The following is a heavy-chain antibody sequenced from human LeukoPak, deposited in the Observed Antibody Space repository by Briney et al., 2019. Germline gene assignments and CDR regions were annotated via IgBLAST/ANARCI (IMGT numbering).Heavy chain of an antibody. D-gene: IGHD2-2*01. V-gene: IGHV1-69*13. CDR2: IIPIFGTA. CDR3: ARASLGYCSSTSCYRGVLAAFDI. CDR1: GGTFSSYA. J-gene: IGHJ3*02. Sequence: SVKVSCKASGGTFSSYAISWVRQAPGQGLEWMGGIIPIFGTANYAQKFQGRVTITADESTSTAYMELSSLRSEDTAVYYCARASLGYCSSTSCYRGVLAAFDIWGQGTMVTVSS.